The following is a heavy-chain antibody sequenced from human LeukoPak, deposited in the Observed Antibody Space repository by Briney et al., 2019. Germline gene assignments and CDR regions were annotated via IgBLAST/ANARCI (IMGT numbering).Heavy chain of an antibody. D-gene: IGHD7-27*01. CDR3: ARGPSTGDFDF. J-gene: IGHJ4*02. CDR1: GYTFSVYF. Sequence: ASVKVSCKASGYTFSVYFMHWMRQAPGQRLEWTGWINPSTGGTSFAQNFQGRVTMTRDTSISTAYMELSSLRSDDTAVYYCARGPSTGDFDFWGQGTLVTVSS. V-gene: IGHV1-2*02. CDR2: INPSTGGT.